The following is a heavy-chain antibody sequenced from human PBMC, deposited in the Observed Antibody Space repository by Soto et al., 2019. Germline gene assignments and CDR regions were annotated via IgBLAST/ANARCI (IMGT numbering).Heavy chain of an antibody. J-gene: IGHJ4*02. D-gene: IGHD3-22*01. Sequence: EVQLLESGGGLVQPGGSLRLSCAASGFTFSSYAMSWVRQAPGKGLEWVSAISGSGGSTYYADSGKGRFTISRDNSKNTLYLQMNSLRAEDTAVYYCAKTAYYYDSSGYYPRGIDYWGQGTLVTVSS. V-gene: IGHV3-23*01. CDR1: GFTFSSYA. CDR2: ISGSGGST. CDR3: AKTAYYYDSSGYYPRGIDY.